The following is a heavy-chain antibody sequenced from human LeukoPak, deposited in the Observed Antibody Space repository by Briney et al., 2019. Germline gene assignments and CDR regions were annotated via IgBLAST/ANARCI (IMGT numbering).Heavy chain of an antibody. CDR3: ATTRGERLVPGLFDY. V-gene: IGHV1-8*01. J-gene: IGHJ4*02. CDR2: MNPNSGNT. CDR1: GYTFTSYD. D-gene: IGHD6-13*01. Sequence: ASVKVSCKASGYTFTSYDINWVRQATGQGLEWMGWMNPNSGNTGYAQKFQGRVTMTRNTSISTAYMELSSLRSEDTAVYCCATTRGERLVPGLFDYWGQGTLVTVSS.